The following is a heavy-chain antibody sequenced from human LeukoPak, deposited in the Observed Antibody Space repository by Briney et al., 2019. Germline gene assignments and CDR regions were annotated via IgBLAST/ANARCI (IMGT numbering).Heavy chain of an antibody. CDR3: AKAVYYYDSSGPHY. J-gene: IGHJ4*02. Sequence: GRSLRLSCAASGFTSDDYAMHWVRQAPGKGLEWVSGISWNSGSIGYADSVKGRFTTSRDNAKNSLYLQMNSLRAEDTALYYCAKAVYYYDSSGPHYWGQGTLVTVSS. CDR2: ISWNSGSI. V-gene: IGHV3-9*02. D-gene: IGHD3-22*01. CDR1: GFTSDDYA.